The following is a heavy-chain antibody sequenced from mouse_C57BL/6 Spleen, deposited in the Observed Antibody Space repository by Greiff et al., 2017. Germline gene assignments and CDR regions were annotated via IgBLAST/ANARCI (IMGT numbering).Heavy chain of an antibody. D-gene: IGHD2-1*01. CDR3: ARERDYGNYFLYAMDD. CDR2: IDPSDSET. CDR1: GYTFTSYW. V-gene: IGHV1-52*01. Sequence: QVQLKQPGAELVRPGSSVKLSCKASGYTFTSYWMHWVKQRPIQGLEWIGNIDPSDSETHYNQKFKDKATLTVDKSSSTAYMQLSSLTSEDSAVXYCARERDYGNYFLYAMDDWGQGTSVTVSS. J-gene: IGHJ4*01.